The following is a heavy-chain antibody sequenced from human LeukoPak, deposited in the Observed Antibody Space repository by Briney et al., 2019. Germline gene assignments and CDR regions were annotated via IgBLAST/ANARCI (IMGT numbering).Heavy chain of an antibody. CDR3: AREAIQPWYFDL. CDR2: IYSGGST. Sequence: GGSLRLSCAASGFTVTSNYMSWVRQAPGKGLEWVSVIYSGGSTYYADSVQGRFTTSRHNSENTLYLQMNSLRAEDTAVYYCAREAIQPWYFDLWGRGTLVTVSS. J-gene: IGHJ2*01. V-gene: IGHV3-53*04. D-gene: IGHD5-18*01. CDR1: GFTVTSNY.